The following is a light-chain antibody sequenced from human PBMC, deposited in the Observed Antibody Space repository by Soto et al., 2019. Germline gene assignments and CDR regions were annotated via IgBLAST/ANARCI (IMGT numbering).Light chain of an antibody. CDR1: ATNVGTYNL. V-gene: IGLV2-23*02. CDR2: DTS. CDR3: CSYAGSSTFV. Sequence: QSALTQPASVSGSRGKSITFSCTGSATNVGTYNLVSWYQQHPGRAPKLIIYDTSKRLSGISDRFSGSQSGYTASLTISGLQADDEADYFCCSYAGSSTFVFGPGTKVTVL. J-gene: IGLJ1*01.